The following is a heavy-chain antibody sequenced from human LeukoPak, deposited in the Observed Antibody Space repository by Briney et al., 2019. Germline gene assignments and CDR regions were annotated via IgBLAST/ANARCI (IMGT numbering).Heavy chain of an antibody. CDR2: IYYSGST. J-gene: IGHJ2*01. CDR1: GGSISSYY. V-gene: IGHV4-59*01. CDR3: ARDPENGAHWYFDL. D-gene: IGHD4-17*01. Sequence: PSQTLSLTCTVSGGSISSYYWSWIRQPPGKGLEWIGYIYYSGSTNYNPSLKSRVTISVDTSKNQFSLKLSSVTAADTAVYYCARDPENGAHWYFDLWGRGTLVTVSS.